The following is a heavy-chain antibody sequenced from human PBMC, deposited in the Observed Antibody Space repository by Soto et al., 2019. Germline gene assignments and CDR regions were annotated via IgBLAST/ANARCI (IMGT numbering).Heavy chain of an antibody. CDR3: AALGPPTYYYDSSGYDAFDI. CDR1: GFTFTSSA. J-gene: IGHJ3*02. Sequence: QMQLVQSGPEVKKPGTSVKVSCKASGFTFTSSAVQWVRQARGQRLEWIGWIVVGSGNTNYAQKFQERVTITRDMSTSTAYMELSSLRSEDTAVYYCAALGPPTYYYDSSGYDAFDIWGQGTMVTVSS. V-gene: IGHV1-58*01. D-gene: IGHD3-22*01. CDR2: IVVGSGNT.